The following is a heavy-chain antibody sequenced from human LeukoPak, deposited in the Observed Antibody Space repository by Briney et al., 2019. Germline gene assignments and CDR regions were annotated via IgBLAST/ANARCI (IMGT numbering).Heavy chain of an antibody. CDR2: INPNSGGT. V-gene: IGHV1-2*02. CDR3: ARGYSGPVSELDY. Sequence: ASVKVSCKASGYTFTSYYMHWVRQAPGQGLEWMGWINPNSGGTNYAQKFQGRVTMTRDTSISTAYMELSRLRSDDTAVYYCARGYSGPVSELDYWGQGTLVTVSS. J-gene: IGHJ4*02. D-gene: IGHD5-12*01. CDR1: GYTFTSYY.